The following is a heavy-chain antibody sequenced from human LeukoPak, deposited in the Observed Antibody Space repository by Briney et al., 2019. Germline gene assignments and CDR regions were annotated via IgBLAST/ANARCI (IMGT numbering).Heavy chain of an antibody. Sequence: GGSLRLSCAASGFTFSSYWMSWVRQAPGKGLEWVANIKQDGGEKFYVDSVKGRFTISRDNAKNSLYLQMNSLRAEDTAVYYCARDRWSSTSYNDYWGQGTLVTVSS. CDR2: IKQDGGEK. CDR3: ARDRWSSTSYNDY. CDR1: GFTFSSYW. D-gene: IGHD2-2*01. V-gene: IGHV3-7*01. J-gene: IGHJ4*02.